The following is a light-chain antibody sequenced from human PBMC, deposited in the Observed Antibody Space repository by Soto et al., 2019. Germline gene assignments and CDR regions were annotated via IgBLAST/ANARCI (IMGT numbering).Light chain of an antibody. CDR3: TLYTSSSTYV. J-gene: IGLJ1*01. CDR2: EVS. CDR1: SSDVGSYNR. V-gene: IGLV2-18*01. Sequence: QSALTQPPSVSGSPGQSVTISCTGTSSDVGSYNRVSWYQQPPGTAPKVMIYEVSNRPSGVPDRFSGSKSGNTASLTISGLRAEDEADYSCTLYTSSSTYVFGLGTKVTVL.